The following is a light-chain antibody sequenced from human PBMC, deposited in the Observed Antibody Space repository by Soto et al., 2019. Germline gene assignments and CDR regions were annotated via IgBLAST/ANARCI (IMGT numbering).Light chain of an antibody. CDR3: QQSNTIPNT. CDR1: QSVKNF. CDR2: AVS. Sequence: DIQMTQSPSSLSASVGDRVTITCRASQSVKNFLNWYQQKPGKAPKLLVYAVSNLQSGVPSRFSGSVSWTDFTLTISSLQPEDFATYYCQQSNTIPNTFGQGTRLEIK. V-gene: IGKV1-39*01. J-gene: IGKJ5*01.